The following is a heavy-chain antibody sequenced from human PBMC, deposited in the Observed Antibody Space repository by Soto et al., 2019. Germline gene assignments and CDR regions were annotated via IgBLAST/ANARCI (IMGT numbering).Heavy chain of an antibody. CDR2: VYYNENT. D-gene: IGHD3-10*01. CDR1: GGSISGFADY. V-gene: IGHV4-39*01. J-gene: IGHJ5*02. Sequence: SETLSLTCTVAGGSISGFADYWGWIRQPPGKGLEWIGTVYYNENTYYNPSLKSRVTISVDTAKNQFSLNLRSVTAADTAIYFCARRERYYGSPGWFDPWGQGTLVTVSS. CDR3: ARRERYYGSPGWFDP.